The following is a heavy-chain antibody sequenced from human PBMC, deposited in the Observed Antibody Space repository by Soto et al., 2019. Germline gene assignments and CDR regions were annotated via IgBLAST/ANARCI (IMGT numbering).Heavy chain of an antibody. J-gene: IGHJ4*02. CDR2: MKEDGSRK. CDR1: GFTICEYW. Sequence: SLRLCCAGSGFTICEYWVCWGRQAPGEALACVANMKEDGSRKYFVDSVKGRVTVSRDNAKKPLYLQMNSLRDEDTAVYYFATLGSGYYTGPYFDYWGQGTLVTVSS. V-gene: IGHV3-7*03. D-gene: IGHD3-3*01. CDR3: ATLGSGYYTGPYFDY.